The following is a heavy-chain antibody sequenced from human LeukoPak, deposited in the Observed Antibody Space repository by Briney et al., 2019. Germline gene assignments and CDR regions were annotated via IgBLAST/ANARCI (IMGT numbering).Heavy chain of an antibody. V-gene: IGHV3-23*01. CDR1: GFTFSSYA. Sequence: PGGSLRLSCAASGFTFSSYAMSWVRQAPGKGLEWVSAISGSGGSTYYADSVKGRFTISRDNPKNTLYLQMNSLRAEDTAVYYCAKVRGAMIVVVIDYWGQGTLVTVSS. J-gene: IGHJ4*02. CDR2: ISGSGGST. CDR3: AKVRGAMIVVVIDY. D-gene: IGHD3-22*01.